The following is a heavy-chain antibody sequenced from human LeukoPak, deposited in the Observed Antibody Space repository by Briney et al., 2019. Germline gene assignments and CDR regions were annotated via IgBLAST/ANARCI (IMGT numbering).Heavy chain of an antibody. J-gene: IGHJ3*02. CDR2: IYYSGDT. CDR1: GASISSGNYY. V-gene: IGHV4-39*07. Sequence: SETLSLTCTVSGASISSGNYYWDWIRQPPGKGLEWLGSIYYSGDTYNNPPLKSRVTISVDTAKSQFSLKLNSVTAADTAVYYCATISGYSEDAFDIWGQGTMVTVSS. CDR3: ATISGYSEDAFDI. D-gene: IGHD3-22*01.